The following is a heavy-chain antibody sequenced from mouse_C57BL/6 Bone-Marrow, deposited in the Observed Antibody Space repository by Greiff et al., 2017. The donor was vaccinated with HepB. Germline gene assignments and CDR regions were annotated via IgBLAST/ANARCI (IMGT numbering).Heavy chain of an antibody. V-gene: IGHV1-26*01. Sequence: VQLQQSGPELVKPGASVKISCKASGYTFTDYYMNWVKQSHGKSLEWIGDINPNNGGTSYNQKFKGKATLTVDKSSSTAYMELRSLTSEDSAVYYCAGGNYLFDYWGQGTTLTVSS. CDR1: GYTFTDYY. CDR2: INPNNGGT. CDR3: AGGNYLFDY. J-gene: IGHJ2*01. D-gene: IGHD2-1*01.